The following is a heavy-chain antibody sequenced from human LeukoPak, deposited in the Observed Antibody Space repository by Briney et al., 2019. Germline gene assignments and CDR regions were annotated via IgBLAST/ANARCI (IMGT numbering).Heavy chain of an antibody. Sequence: GGSLRLSCAASGFTFEDYDMNWVRQAPGKGLEWVSGIKWNGGSTGYADSVRGRFTISRDNAKNSMYLQMNSLRAEDTALYYCARDRNDYDFWSGYSMSYFVYWGQGTLVTVSS. J-gene: IGHJ4*02. CDR1: GFTFEDYD. CDR2: IKWNGGST. D-gene: IGHD3-3*01. V-gene: IGHV3-20*04. CDR3: ARDRNDYDFWSGYSMSYFVY.